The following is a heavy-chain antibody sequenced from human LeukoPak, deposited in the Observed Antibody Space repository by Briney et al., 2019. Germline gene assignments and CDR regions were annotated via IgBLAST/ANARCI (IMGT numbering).Heavy chain of an antibody. J-gene: IGHJ4*02. V-gene: IGHV4-59*02. CDR1: GGPVSGYY. CDR2: IYYNGRT. D-gene: IGHD3-9*01. CDR3: AGTRYFDWLLPELDD. Sequence: PSETLSLTCTVSGGPVSGYYWNWIRQPPGKGLEWIGYIYYNGRTNYNPSLKSRVTISVDTSKNQFSLKLSSVTVADTAVYYCAGTRYFDWLLPELDDWGQGSLVTVSS.